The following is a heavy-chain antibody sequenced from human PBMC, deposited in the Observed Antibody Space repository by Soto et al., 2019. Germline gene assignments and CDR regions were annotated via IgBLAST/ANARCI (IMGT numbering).Heavy chain of an antibody. V-gene: IGHV3-9*01. CDR1: GFTFDDYA. CDR3: AKDDY. J-gene: IGHJ4*02. Sequence: EVQLVESGGGLVQPGRSLRLSCAASGFTFDDYAMHWVRQAPGKGLEWVSGISWNSGSIGYADSVKGRFTISRDNAKNSLYLQMNSLRAEDTALYYCAKDDYRCQETLVTVSS. CDR2: ISWNSGSI.